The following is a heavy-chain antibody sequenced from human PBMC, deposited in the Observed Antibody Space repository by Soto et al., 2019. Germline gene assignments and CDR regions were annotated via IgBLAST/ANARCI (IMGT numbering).Heavy chain of an antibody. CDR2: IYPGDSNT. D-gene: IGHD2-2*02. V-gene: IGHV5-51*01. CDR3: ARRQYTNYYGLDV. CDR1: GYNFAAYW. Sequence: PGESLKISCEGSGYNFAAYWIGWVRQMPGKGLEWMGFIYPGDSNTKYSPSFQGQVTISADKSITTAYLQWSSLKASDTAMYYCARRQYTNYYGLDVWGQGTMVTVSS. J-gene: IGHJ6*02.